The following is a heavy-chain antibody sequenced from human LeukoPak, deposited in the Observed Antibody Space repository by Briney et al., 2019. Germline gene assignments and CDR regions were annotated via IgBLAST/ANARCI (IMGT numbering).Heavy chain of an antibody. CDR3: ARCGSESDY. D-gene: IGHD1-26*01. CDR1: GFTFSGYW. J-gene: IGHJ4*02. CDR2: IKEDGSQK. V-gene: IGHV3-7*01. Sequence: GGSLRLSCAASGFTFSGYWMTWVRQAPGKGLEWVANIKEDGSQKNYVDSVKGRFTISRDNAKDSLYLQMDSLRAEDTAVYYCARCGSESDYWGQGALVTVSS.